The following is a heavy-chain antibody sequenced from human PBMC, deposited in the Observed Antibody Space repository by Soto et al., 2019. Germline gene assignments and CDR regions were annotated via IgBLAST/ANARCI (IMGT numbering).Heavy chain of an antibody. CDR2: ISYDGSNK. D-gene: IGHD2-2*01. Sequence: GGSLRLSCAASGFTFSSYAMHWVRQAPGKGLEWVAVISYDGSNKYYADSVKGRFTISRDNSKNTLYLQMNSLRAEDTAVYHCARDRVVVVPAAMGDYYYYGMDVWGQGTTVTVSS. V-gene: IGHV3-30-3*01. CDR1: GFTFSSYA. CDR3: ARDRVVVVPAAMGDYYYYGMDV. J-gene: IGHJ6*02.